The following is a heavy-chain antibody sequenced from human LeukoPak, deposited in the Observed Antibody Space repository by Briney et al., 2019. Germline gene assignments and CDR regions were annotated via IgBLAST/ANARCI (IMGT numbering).Heavy chain of an antibody. D-gene: IGHD3-22*01. CDR2: IGRTSVDK. CDR3: VGGDSREL. J-gene: IGHJ1*01. Sequence: AGSLRLSCAGSGFTFNTYTMNWVRQARGKGLEWISSIGRTSVDKYYAASVRGRFTISRDNSKNSLYVEMSSLRAEDTAVYYCVGGDSRELWGQGTLVTVSS. CDR1: GFTFNTYT. V-gene: IGHV3-21*01.